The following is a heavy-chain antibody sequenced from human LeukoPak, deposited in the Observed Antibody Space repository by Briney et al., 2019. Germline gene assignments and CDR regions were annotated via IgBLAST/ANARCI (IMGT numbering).Heavy chain of an antibody. CDR2: ISGSGGST. CDR1: GFTFSSYA. D-gene: IGHD2-2*01. J-gene: IGHJ4*02. Sequence: GGSLRLSCAASGFTFSSYAMSWVRQAPGKGLEWVSAISGSGGSTYYADSVKGRFTISRDNSKNTLYLQMNSLRAEDTAVYYCAKAPHIAVVPAAYFDYWGQGTLVTVSS. CDR3: AKAPHIAVVPAAYFDY. V-gene: IGHV3-23*01.